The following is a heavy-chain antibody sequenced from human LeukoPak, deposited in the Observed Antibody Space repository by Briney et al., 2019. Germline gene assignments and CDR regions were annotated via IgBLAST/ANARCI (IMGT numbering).Heavy chain of an antibody. V-gene: IGHV4-59*01. D-gene: IGHD1-14*01. CDR2: IYYSGNT. CDR1: GGSISSYY. J-gene: IGHJ4*02. Sequence: SETLSLTCTVSGGSISSYYWSWIRQPPGKGLEWIGYIYYSGNTNYNPSPKSRVTISVDTSKNQFSLKLSSVTAADTAVYYCAADPGPRRFDYWGRGTLVTVSS. CDR3: AADPGPRRFDY.